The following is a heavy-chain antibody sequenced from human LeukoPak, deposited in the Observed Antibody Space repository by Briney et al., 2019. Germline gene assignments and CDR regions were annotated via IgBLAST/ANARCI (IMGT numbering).Heavy chain of an antibody. CDR3: ARSQSRPGAFDI. CDR2: IYASGST. CDR1: GGSISSYY. V-gene: IGHV4-4*07. J-gene: IGHJ3*02. D-gene: IGHD1-14*01. Sequence: SETLSLTCTVSGGSISSYYWSWIRQPAGKGLEWIGRIYASGSTNYNPSLKSRVTMSVDTSKNQFSLKLSSVTAADTAVYYCARSQSRPGAFDIWGQGTMVTASS.